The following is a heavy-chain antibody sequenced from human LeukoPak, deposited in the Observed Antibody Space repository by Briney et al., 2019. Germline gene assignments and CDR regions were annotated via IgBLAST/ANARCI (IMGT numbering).Heavy chain of an antibody. J-gene: IGHJ3*02. V-gene: IGHV4-59*01. CDR3: AAHPRHYYDSSGYQGGAFDI. CDR1: GGSISSYY. CDR2: IYYSGST. Sequence: SETLSLTCTVSGGSISSYYWSWIRQPPGKGLEWIGYIYYSGSTNYNPSLKSRVTISVDTSKNQFSLKLSSVTAADTAVYYCAAHPRHYYDSSGYQGGAFDIWGQETMVTVSS. D-gene: IGHD3-22*01.